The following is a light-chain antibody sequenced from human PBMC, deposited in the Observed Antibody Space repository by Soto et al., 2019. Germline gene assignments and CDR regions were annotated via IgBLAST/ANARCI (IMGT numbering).Light chain of an antibody. CDR3: QQYHSYSGST. CDR1: QSISSW. Sequence: DIQMTQSPSTLSASVGDRVTITCRASQSISSWLAWYQQKPGKAPRLLIYDASSLESGVPSRFSGSGSGTEFTLTISSLQPDDFATYYCQQYHSYSGSTFGPGTKVDIK. V-gene: IGKV1-5*01. CDR2: DAS. J-gene: IGKJ3*01.